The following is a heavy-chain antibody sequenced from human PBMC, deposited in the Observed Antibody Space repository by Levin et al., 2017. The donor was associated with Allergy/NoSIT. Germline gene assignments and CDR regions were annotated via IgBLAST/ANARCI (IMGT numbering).Heavy chain of an antibody. CDR2: IYYSGST. CDR3: ARQDCSGGSCYADY. CDR1: GGSISSSSYY. J-gene: IGHJ4*02. V-gene: IGHV4-39*01. D-gene: IGHD2-15*01. Sequence: SETLSLTCTVSGGSISSSSYYWGWIRQPPGKGLEWIGSIYYSGSTYYNPSLKSRVTISVDTSKNQFSLKLSSVTAADTAVYYCARQDCSGGSCYADYWGQGTLVTVSS.